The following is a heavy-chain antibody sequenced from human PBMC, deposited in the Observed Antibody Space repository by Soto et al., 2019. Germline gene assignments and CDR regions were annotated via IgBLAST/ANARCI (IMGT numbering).Heavy chain of an antibody. CDR1: GFTFRNYE. J-gene: IGHJ4*02. Sequence: EVQLVESGGGFVQPGGSLRLSCAASGFTFRNYEMNWVRKAPGKGLEWVSYISSSGITTYYADFAAGRFTISRDNAKESLNLPLNSLKVEDTAVYYCARYGTRANWWGRGTQVTVSS. D-gene: IGHD1-1*01. CDR3: ARYGTRANW. V-gene: IGHV3-48*03. CDR2: ISSSGITT.